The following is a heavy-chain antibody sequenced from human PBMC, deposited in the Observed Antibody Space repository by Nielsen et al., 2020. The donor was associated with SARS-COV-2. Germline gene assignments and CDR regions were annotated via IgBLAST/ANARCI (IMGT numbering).Heavy chain of an antibody. V-gene: IGHV4-34*01. Sequence: SETLSLTCAVYGGSFSGYYWSWIRQPPGKGLEWIGEINHSGSTNYNPSLKSRVTISVDTSKNQFSLKLSSVTAADTAVYYCARLRVTWGPYYFDYWGQVTLVTVSS. J-gene: IGHJ4*02. CDR1: GGSFSGYY. D-gene: IGHD2-21*02. CDR2: INHSGST. CDR3: ARLRVTWGPYYFDY.